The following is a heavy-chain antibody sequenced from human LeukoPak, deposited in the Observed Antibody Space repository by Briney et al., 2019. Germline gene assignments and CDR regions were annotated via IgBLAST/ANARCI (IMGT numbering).Heavy chain of an antibody. V-gene: IGHV3-49*03. CDR3: ARGGAVVTANTF. J-gene: IGHJ4*01. D-gene: IGHD2-21*02. CDR2: IKSKTYGETT. Sequence: GGSLRLSCPTSGFSFRDYAVSWFRQAPGKGLEWVGFIKSKTYGETTVYAASVKGRFSISRDDFKSIAYLQMHSLKTEDTAIYYCARGGAVVTANTFWGQGTLVTVSS. CDR1: GFSFRDYA.